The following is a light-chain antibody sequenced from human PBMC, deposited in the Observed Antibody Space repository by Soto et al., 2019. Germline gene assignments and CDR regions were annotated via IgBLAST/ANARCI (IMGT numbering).Light chain of an antibody. V-gene: IGKV3-20*01. CDR3: QQFRT. Sequence: DIVLTQSPGTLSLSPGDRATLSCRARQSISSSYLAWYQQKPGQAPRLLIYGASSRATGIPDRFSGSGSGTDFTPTISRLEPEDFAVYYCQQFRTFGPGTKVDIK. J-gene: IGKJ3*01. CDR1: QSISSSY. CDR2: GAS.